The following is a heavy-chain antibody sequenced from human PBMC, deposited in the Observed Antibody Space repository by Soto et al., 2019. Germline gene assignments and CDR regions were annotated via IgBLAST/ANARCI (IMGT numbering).Heavy chain of an antibody. CDR3: ERDRRGYYYGSGSPPYYYYYGMDV. V-gene: IGHV4-31*03. CDR1: GGSISSGGYY. D-gene: IGHD3-10*01. J-gene: IGHJ6*02. Sequence: PSETLSLTCTVSGGSISSGGYYWSWIRQHPGKGLEWIGYIYYSGSTYYNPSLKSRVTISVDTSKNQFSLKLSSVTAADTAVYYCERDRRGYYYGSGSPPYYYYYGMDVWGQGTTVTVSS. CDR2: IYYSGST.